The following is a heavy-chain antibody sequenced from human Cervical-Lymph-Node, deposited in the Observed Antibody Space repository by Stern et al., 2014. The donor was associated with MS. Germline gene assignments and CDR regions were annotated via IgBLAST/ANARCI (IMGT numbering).Heavy chain of an antibody. CDR3: ARGWRTYLLDY. V-gene: IGHV1-18*04. Sequence: VQLVQSENEVKKLGASVKVSCKASGYIFSDYGITWVRQAPGQGLEWMGWISASNGATTYAQKFQDRVTMTTDTSTSTAYMDLRSLRSDDTAVYYCARGWRTYLLDYWGQGTLVSVS. CDR2: ISASNGAT. J-gene: IGHJ4*02. D-gene: IGHD3-16*02. CDR1: GYIFSDYG.